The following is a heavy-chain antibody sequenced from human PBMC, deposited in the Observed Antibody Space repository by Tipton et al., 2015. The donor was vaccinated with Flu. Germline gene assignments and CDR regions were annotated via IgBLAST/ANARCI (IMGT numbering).Heavy chain of an antibody. V-gene: IGHV3-15*01. CDR1: GFTFHDAW. D-gene: IGHD3-9*01. CDR3: ISDVGVLRYAG. Sequence: SLRLSCTASGFTFHDAWMSWVRQAPGKGLEWVGRILSKTDGGTTDYAAPVKGRFTISRDDSKNTAYLQMNSLKTEDTAMYYCISDVGVLRYAGWGQGTLVTVSS. J-gene: IGHJ4*02. CDR2: ILSKTDGGTT.